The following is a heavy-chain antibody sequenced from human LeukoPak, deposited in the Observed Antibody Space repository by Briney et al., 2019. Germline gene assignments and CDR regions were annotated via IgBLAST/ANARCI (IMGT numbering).Heavy chain of an antibody. J-gene: IGHJ5*02. D-gene: IGHD3-3*01. Sequence: SETLSLTCAVYGGSFSGYYWSWIRQPPGKGLEWIGEINHSGSANYNPSLKSRVTISVDTSKNQFSLKLSSVTAADTAVYYCARAVLRFLEWPHKPFGFNWFDPWGQGTLVTVSS. CDR1: GGSFSGYY. CDR2: INHSGSA. V-gene: IGHV4-34*01. CDR3: ARAVLRFLEWPHKPFGFNWFDP.